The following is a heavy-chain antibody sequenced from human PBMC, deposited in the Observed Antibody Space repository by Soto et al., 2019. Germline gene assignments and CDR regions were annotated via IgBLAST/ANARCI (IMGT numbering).Heavy chain of an antibody. Sequence: GGSLRLSCAASGFPFSSYVMSWVCQAPGKGLEWVSGISGGGSNTFYADYVKGRFTISRDNSKNTLLLQMNSLGAEDTAVYYCAKDSNKYSSSLRGRYFDYWGQGIEVTVSS. J-gene: IGHJ4*02. V-gene: IGHV3-23*01. CDR3: AKDSNKYSSSLRGRYFDY. D-gene: IGHD4-4*01. CDR1: GFPFSSYV. CDR2: ISGGGSNT.